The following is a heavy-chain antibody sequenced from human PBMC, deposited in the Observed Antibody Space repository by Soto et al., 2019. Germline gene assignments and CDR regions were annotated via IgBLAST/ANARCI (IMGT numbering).Heavy chain of an antibody. CDR1: GFTFSSSG. J-gene: IGHJ4*02. CDR2: TSFDGSSG. CDR3: AKSPPAVAGYFDY. D-gene: IGHD6-19*01. V-gene: IGHV3-30*18. Sequence: GWSLRLSCAASGFTFSSSGMHWVRQAPGKGLEWVAVTSFDGSSGYYADSVRGRFTISRDNSNNTLYLQMNSLRAEDTAVYYCAKSPPAVAGYFDYWGQGTLVTVSS.